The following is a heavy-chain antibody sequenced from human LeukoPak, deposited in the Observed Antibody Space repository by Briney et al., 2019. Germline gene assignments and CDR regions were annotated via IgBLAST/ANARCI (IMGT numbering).Heavy chain of an antibody. J-gene: IGHJ6*04. CDR1: GGYISSYY. V-gene: IGHV4-59*01. CDR2: IYYSGSP. CDR3: ARGAILTGTTL. D-gene: IGHD3-9*01. Sequence: NPSENLSLTCTVSGGYISSYYWSWIRQPPGKGLEWIGYIYYSGSPNYNPSLKSRVTISLDTSKSQFSLNMSSVTAADTAMYYCARGAILTGTTLWGKGTTVTISS.